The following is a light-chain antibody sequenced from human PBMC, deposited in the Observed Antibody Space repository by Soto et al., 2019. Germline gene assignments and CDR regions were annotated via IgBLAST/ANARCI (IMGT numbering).Light chain of an antibody. CDR3: QQYGSSGT. V-gene: IGKV3-20*01. CDR2: GAS. J-gene: IGKJ1*01. Sequence: EIVITQSPATLSVSPWERATLSCRASQSVSSNLAWYQQKPGQAPRLLIYGASNRATGIPDRFSGSGSGTDFTLTISRLEPEDFAVYYCQQYGSSGTFGQGTKVDIK. CDR1: QSVSSN.